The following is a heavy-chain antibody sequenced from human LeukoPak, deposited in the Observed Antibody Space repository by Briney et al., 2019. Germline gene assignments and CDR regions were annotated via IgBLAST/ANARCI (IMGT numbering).Heavy chain of an antibody. CDR2: ISYDGSNK. CDR3: AKDRDIVVVPGGIHQGLDY. CDR1: GFTFSSYG. D-gene: IGHD2-2*01. J-gene: IGHJ4*02. V-gene: IGHV3-30*18. Sequence: PGGSLRLSCAASGFTFSSYGMHWVRQAPGKGLEWVAVISYDGSNKYYADSVKGRFTISRDNSKNTLYLQMNSLRAEDTSVYYCAKDRDIVVVPGGIHQGLDYWGQGTLVTVSS.